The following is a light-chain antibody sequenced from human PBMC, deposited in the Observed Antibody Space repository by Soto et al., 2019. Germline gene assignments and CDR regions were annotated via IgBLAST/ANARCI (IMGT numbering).Light chain of an antibody. CDR2: NNN. CDR1: SSNIGSNF. J-gene: IGLJ3*02. V-gene: IGLV1-44*01. CDR3: ATWDDSLNGLV. Sequence: QLVLTQPPSASGTPGQRVTIPCSGSSSNIGSNFVTWYQQLPGTAPKLLMYNNNQRPSGVPDRFSGSKSGTSASLAISGLQSEDEADYHCATWDDSLNGLVFGGGTKLTVL.